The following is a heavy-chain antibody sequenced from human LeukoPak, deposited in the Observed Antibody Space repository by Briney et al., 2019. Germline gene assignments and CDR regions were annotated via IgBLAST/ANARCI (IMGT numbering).Heavy chain of an antibody. V-gene: IGHV3-7*01. D-gene: IGHD1-14*01. CDR1: GFTLSRYW. CDR2: INEDGGER. J-gene: IGHJ4*02. CDR3: ARGGNLEN. Sequence: GGSLRLSCAASGFTLSRYWMSWVRQAPGKGLERVANINEDGGERHYVDTVKGRFTISRDNAKNSLYLQMNSLRAEDTAVYYCARGGNLENWGRGTLVTVSS.